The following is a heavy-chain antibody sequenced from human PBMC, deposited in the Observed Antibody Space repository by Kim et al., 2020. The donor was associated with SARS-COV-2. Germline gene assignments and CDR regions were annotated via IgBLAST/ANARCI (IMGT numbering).Heavy chain of an antibody. V-gene: IGHV4-59*08. D-gene: IGHD1-1*01. J-gene: IGHJ5*02. CDR3: ARLRDGYNYNWFDP. Sequence: PSLKRRDTITVDTSKNQFSLKLSSVTAADTAVYYCARLRDGYNYNWFDPWGQGTLVTVSS.